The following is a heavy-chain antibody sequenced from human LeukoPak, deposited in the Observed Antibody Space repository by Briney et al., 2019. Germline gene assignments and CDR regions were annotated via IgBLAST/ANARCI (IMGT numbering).Heavy chain of an antibody. V-gene: IGHV4-59*01. Sequence: SETLPLTCTVSGGSISSYYWSWIRQPPGKGLEWIGYIYYSGSTNYNPSLKSRVTISVDTSKNQFSLKLSSVTAADTAVYYCARGQTIFYYWGQGTLVTVSS. J-gene: IGHJ4*02. CDR3: ARGQTIFYY. CDR2: IYYSGST. CDR1: GGSISSYY. D-gene: IGHD3-9*01.